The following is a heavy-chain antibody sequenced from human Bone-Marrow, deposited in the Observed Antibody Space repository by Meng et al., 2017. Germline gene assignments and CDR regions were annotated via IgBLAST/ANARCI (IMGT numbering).Heavy chain of an antibody. CDR2: ISAYKGNT. V-gene: IGHV1-18*01. J-gene: IGHJ5*02. CDR3: ARASTVVTRSSFDP. Sequence: LGESGGEVKKPGASVKVSCKASGYTFTRYGISWVRQAPGQGLEWMGWISAYKGNTNYVQKFQGRVTMTTDTSTSTAYMELRSLRSDDTAVYYCARASTVVTRSSFDPWGQGTLVTVSS. CDR1: GYTFTRYG. D-gene: IGHD4-23*01.